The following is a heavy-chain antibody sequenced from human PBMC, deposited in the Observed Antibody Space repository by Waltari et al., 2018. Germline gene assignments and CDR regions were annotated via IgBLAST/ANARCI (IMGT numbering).Heavy chain of an antibody. CDR1: GFTFSSSE. CDR3: ARVAVTGSHYWYFDL. J-gene: IGHJ2*01. Sequence: EVQLVESGGGLVQPGGSLRLSCTDSGFTFSSSEMNWVRQAPGKGLEWISYISDSGSAIYYADSLKGRFTISRDNAKNSLYLQMSSLGDDDTGVYYCARVAVTGSHYWYFDLWGRGTLLTVSS. CDR2: ISDSGSAI. V-gene: IGHV3-48*03. D-gene: IGHD1-26*01.